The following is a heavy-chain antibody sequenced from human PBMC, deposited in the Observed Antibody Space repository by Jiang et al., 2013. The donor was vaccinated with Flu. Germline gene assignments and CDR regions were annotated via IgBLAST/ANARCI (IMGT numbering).Heavy chain of an antibody. CDR3: AGGYHSSGYALYNWFDP. CDR1: GDSVSSNSAA. J-gene: IGHJ5*02. D-gene: IGHD3-22*01. V-gene: IGHV6-1*01. CDR2: TYYRSKWYN. Sequence: SQTLSLTCAISGDSVSSNSAAWNWIRQSPSRGLEWLGRTYYRSKWYNDYAVSVKSRITINPDTSKNQFSLQLNSVTPEDTAAYYCAGGYHSSGYALYNWFDPWGQGTLVTVSS.